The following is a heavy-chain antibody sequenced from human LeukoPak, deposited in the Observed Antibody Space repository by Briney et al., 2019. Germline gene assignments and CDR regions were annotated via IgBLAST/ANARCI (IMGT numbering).Heavy chain of an antibody. CDR3: AGDGYSSCYSGNGAFDI. CDR2: ITCHSSHI. Sequence: GGSLRLSCAASGFPFSLYTMNWVRQAPAKGLEWVSSITCHSSHIYYGDSVKGRFTISRDNAKNSLYLQMNTLIAEDAAVYYCAGDGYSSCYSGNGAFDIWGPGTMVTVSS. CDR1: GFPFSLYT. V-gene: IGHV3-21*01. J-gene: IGHJ3*02. D-gene: IGHD3-22*01.